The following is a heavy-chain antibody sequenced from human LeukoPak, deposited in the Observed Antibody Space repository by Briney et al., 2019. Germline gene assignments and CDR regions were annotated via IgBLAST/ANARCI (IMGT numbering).Heavy chain of an antibody. J-gene: IGHJ4*02. Sequence: ASVKVSCKASGYTFTSYGISWVRQAPGQGLEWMGWISAYNGNTNYAQKLQGRVTMTTDTSTSTAYMELRSLRSDDTAVYYCARELRDIEMATIYFDYWGQGTLVTVSS. D-gene: IGHD5-24*01. CDR3: ARELRDIEMATIYFDY. CDR2: ISAYNGNT. V-gene: IGHV1-18*01. CDR1: GYTFTSYG.